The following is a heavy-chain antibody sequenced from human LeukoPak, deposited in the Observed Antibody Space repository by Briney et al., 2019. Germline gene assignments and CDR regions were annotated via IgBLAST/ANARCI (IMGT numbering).Heavy chain of an antibody. Sequence: ASVKVSCKASGYTFTSYDINWVRQAAGQGLEWMGWMNPNSGNTGYAQKFQGRVTMTRNTSISTAYMELSSLRSEDTAVYYCARRFMVRGVIASFDPWGQGTLVTVSS. CDR1: GYTFTSYD. CDR3: ARRFMVRGVIASFDP. D-gene: IGHD3-10*01. J-gene: IGHJ5*02. V-gene: IGHV1-8*01. CDR2: MNPNSGNT.